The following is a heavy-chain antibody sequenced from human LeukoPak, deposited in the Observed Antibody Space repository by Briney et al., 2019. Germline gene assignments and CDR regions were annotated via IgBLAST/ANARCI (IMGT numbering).Heavy chain of an antibody. J-gene: IGHJ4*02. CDR1: GYSFTIYW. Sequence: GESLKISCKGSGYSFTIYWIGWVRQMPGKGLEWMGIIYPGDSDTRYSPSFQGQVTISADKSISTAYLQWSSLKASDTAMYYCARQLRYYDSSGYGTNDYWGQGTLVTVSS. CDR3: ARQLRYYDSSGYGTNDY. V-gene: IGHV5-51*01. D-gene: IGHD3-22*01. CDR2: IYPGDSDT.